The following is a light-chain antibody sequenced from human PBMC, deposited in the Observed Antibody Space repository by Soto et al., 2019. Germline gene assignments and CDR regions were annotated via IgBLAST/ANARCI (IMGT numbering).Light chain of an antibody. CDR1: QDISNY. J-gene: IGKJ4*01. V-gene: IGKV1-33*01. CDR2: DAS. CDR3: QQYDNPPLT. Sequence: DIQMTQSPSSLCASVGDRVTITCQASQDISNYLNWYQQKPGKAPKLLIYDASNVETGVPSRFSGSGSGTDFTFTISSLQPEDIATYYCQQYDNPPLTFGGGTKVEIK.